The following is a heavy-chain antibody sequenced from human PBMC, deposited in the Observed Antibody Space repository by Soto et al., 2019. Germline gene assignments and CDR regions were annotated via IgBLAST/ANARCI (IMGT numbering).Heavy chain of an antibody. CDR2: IYWVDDK. V-gene: IGHV2-5*02. D-gene: IGHD1-1*01. CDR1: GFSLSTSGVG. J-gene: IGHJ3*01. Sequence: QITLKESGPTRVKPTQTLALTCTYSGFSLSTSGVGVGWIRQPPGRALECLALIYWVDDKRYSQSLKTRLTITKDTSKNEVVLTMPNMDPVDTATCYRAHRIGGGGDWNTGTFDAWGQGTLVTVSS. CDR3: AHRIGGGGDWNTGTFDA.